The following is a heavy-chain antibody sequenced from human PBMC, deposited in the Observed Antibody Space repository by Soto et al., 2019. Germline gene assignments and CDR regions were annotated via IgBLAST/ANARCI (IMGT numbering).Heavy chain of an antibody. D-gene: IGHD6-13*01. Sequence: PSETLSLTCTVSGGSISSGGYYWSWIRQHPGKGLEWIGYIYYSGSTYYNPSLKSRVTISVDTSKNQFSLKLSSVTAADTAVYYCARDQLRSSSWYRGHDAFDIWGQGTMVTVSS. CDR1: GGSISSGGYY. CDR2: IYYSGST. V-gene: IGHV4-31*03. CDR3: ARDQLRSSSWYRGHDAFDI. J-gene: IGHJ3*02.